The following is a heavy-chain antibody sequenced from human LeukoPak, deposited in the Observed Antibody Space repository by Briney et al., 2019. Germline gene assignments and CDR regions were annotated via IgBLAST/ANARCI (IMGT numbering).Heavy chain of an antibody. Sequence: ASVKVSCKASGGTFSSYAISWVRQAAGQGLEWMGRIIPILGIANYAQKFQSRVTITADKSTSTAYMELSSLRSEDTAVYYCARLRHHTSSGSRLRDGDYWGQGTLVTVSS. CDR1: GGTFSSYA. CDR2: IIPILGIA. CDR3: ARLRHHTSSGSRLRDGDY. J-gene: IGHJ4*02. V-gene: IGHV1-69*04. D-gene: IGHD1-26*01.